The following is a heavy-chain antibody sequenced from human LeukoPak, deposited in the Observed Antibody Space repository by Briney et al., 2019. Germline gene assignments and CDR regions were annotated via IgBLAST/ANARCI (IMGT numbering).Heavy chain of an antibody. CDR1: GGSFSGYY. V-gene: IGHV4-34*01. J-gene: IGHJ6*04. Sequence: SETLSLTCAVYGGSFSGYYWSWIRQPPGKGLEWIGEINHSGSTNYNPSLKSRVTISVDTSKNQFSLKLSSVTAADTAVYYCAREGWGSGKESYYYYGMDVWGKGTTVTVSS. CDR3: AREGWGSGKESYYYYGMDV. D-gene: IGHD3-10*01. CDR2: INHSGST.